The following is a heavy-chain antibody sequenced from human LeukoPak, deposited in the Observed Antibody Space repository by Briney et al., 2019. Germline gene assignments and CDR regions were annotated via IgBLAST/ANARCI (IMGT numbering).Heavy chain of an antibody. V-gene: IGHV4-39*07. CDR1: GGSLSSSSYF. CDR2: FYYSEST. CDR3: ARAGISWFDFDY. D-gene: IGHD6-13*01. Sequence: ETLSLTCTVSGGSLSSSSYFWGWIRQPPGKGLEWIGTFYYSESTSYNPSLKSRVSISADTSNNQFSLTLSSMTAADTAMYYCARAGISWFDFDYWGQGAVVTVSS. J-gene: IGHJ4*02.